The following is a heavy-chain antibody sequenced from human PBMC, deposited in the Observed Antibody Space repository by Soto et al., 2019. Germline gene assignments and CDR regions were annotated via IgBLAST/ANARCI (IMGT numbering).Heavy chain of an antibody. D-gene: IGHD6-6*01. CDR3: ARDGVGIAARPWDY. Sequence: QVQLVQSGAEVKKPGASVKVSCKASGYTFTSYAMHWVRQASGQRLEWMGWINAGNGNTKYSQKFQGRVTITRDTSASTAYMELSSLRSEDTAVYYCARDGVGIAARPWDYWGQGTLVTVSS. CDR1: GYTFTSYA. V-gene: IGHV1-3*01. J-gene: IGHJ4*02. CDR2: INAGNGNT.